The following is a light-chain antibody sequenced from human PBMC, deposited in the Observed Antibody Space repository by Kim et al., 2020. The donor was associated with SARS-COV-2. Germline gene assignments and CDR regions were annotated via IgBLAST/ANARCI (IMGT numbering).Light chain of an antibody. CDR2: GKY. CDR3: SSRDSTGDHVV. Sequence: SSELTQDPAESVALGQTVRLTCQGDSLRNYYATWYQQRPGQAPTLVLYGKYDRPSGIPDRFSDSASGNTASLTITGAQAEDEGDYYCSSRDSTGDHVVFGGGTQLTVL. CDR1: SLRNYY. V-gene: IGLV3-19*01. J-gene: IGLJ3*02.